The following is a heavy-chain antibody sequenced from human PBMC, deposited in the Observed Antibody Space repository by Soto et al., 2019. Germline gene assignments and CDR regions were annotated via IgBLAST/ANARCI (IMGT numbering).Heavy chain of an antibody. Sequence: EVQLVESGGGLVQPGGSLRLSCAASGFTFSSYSMNWVRQAPGKGLEWVSYISSSSITIYYADSVKGRFTISRDNAKNSLYLQMNSLRAEDTAVYYCARDEIVVQAAIGNYFDYWGQGTLVTVSS. CDR3: ARDEIVVQAAIGNYFDY. CDR1: GFTFSSYS. J-gene: IGHJ4*02. CDR2: ISSSSITI. D-gene: IGHD2-2*02. V-gene: IGHV3-48*01.